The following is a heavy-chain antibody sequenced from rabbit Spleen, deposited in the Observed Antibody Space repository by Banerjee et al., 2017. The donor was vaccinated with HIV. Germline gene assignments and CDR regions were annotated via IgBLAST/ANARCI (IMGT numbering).Heavy chain of an antibody. V-gene: IGHV1S40*01. CDR3: ARDLVAVIGWNFNL. D-gene: IGHD1-1*01. CDR2: INIVTGKS. Sequence: QSLEESGGDLVKPEGSLTLTCTASGFSFSNRYVMCWVRQAPGKGLEWIACINIVTGKSVYARWAKGRFTMSRTSSTTVTLQMTSLTAADTATYFCARDLVAVIGWNFNLWGPGTLVTVS. J-gene: IGHJ4*01. CDR1: GFSFSNRYV.